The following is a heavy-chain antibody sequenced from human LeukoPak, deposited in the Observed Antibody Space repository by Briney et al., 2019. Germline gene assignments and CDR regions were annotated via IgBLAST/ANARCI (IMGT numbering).Heavy chain of an antibody. CDR2: IYDSGST. D-gene: IGHD3-22*01. V-gene: IGHV4-59*01. CDR3: ASLTTAEAFDN. Sequence: SETLSLTCTVSGGSISIYYWSWIRQPPGKGLEWIGYIYDSGSTNYNPSLKSRVTISVDTSKNQFSLKLSSVTAADTAVYYCASLTTAEAFDNWGQGTMVTVSS. CDR1: GGSISIYY. J-gene: IGHJ3*02.